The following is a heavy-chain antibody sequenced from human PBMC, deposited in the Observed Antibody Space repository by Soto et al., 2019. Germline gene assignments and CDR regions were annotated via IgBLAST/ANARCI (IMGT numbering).Heavy chain of an antibody. D-gene: IGHD5-12*01. CDR1: GFTYRSHG. CDR2: LSRGGGST. J-gene: IGHJ3*02. CDR3: ARDGQYRTDGFDI. V-gene: IGHV3-23*01. Sequence: EAQLLESGGELIQPGGSLRLSYAASGFTYRSHGMSWVRQAPGKGLEWIAGLSRGGGSTYYADSVKGRFTISRDNSKNTLDLIMNSLRVEDTALYYCARDGQYRTDGFDIWGQGTMVTVSS.